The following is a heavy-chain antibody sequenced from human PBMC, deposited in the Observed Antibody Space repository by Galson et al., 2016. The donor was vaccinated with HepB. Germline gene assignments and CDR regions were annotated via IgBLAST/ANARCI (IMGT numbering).Heavy chain of an antibody. D-gene: IGHD6-13*01. CDR1: GYTFISYV. Sequence: SGYTFISYVIHWVRQAPGQRLEWMGWINTGNGNTEYSQKFQGRVTLTRDTSASTAYMELSSLRSEDTAVYYCARWVSNWFDPWGQGTLVTVSS. CDR2: INTGNGNT. J-gene: IGHJ5*02. V-gene: IGHV1-3*04. CDR3: ARWVSNWFDP.